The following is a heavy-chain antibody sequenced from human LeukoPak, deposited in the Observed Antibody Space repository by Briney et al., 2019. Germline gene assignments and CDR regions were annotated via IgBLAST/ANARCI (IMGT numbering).Heavy chain of an antibody. Sequence: RPGGSLRLSCAASGFTFSSYSMNWVRQAPGKGLEWVSSISSSSSYIYYADSVKGRFTISRDNAKNSLYLQMNSLRAEDTAVYYCARGGGSITIFGVAHNWFDPWGQGTLVTVSS. CDR2: ISSSSSYI. D-gene: IGHD3-3*01. CDR3: ARGGGSITIFGVAHNWFDP. J-gene: IGHJ5*02. CDR1: GFTFSSYS. V-gene: IGHV3-21*01.